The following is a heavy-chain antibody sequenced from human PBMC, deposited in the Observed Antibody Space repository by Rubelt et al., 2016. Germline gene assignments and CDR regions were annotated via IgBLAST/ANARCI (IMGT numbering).Heavy chain of an antibody. D-gene: IGHD2-2*01. CDR2: IYYSGST. Sequence: QVQLQQWGAGLLKPSETLSLTCAVYGGSFSSYYWSWIRQPPGKGLEWIGYIYYSGSTNYNPSLKSRVTISVDTSKNQFSLKWRSVTAADTAVYYCARDWGPAAKSYYDYGMDVWGQGTTVTVSS. J-gene: IGHJ6*02. CDR3: ARDWGPAAKSYYDYGMDV. V-gene: IGHV4-34*11. CDR1: GGSFSSYY.